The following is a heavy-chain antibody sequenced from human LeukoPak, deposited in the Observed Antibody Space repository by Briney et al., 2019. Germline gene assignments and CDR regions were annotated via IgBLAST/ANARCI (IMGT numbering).Heavy chain of an antibody. CDR3: ARTPAYGDYEDY. D-gene: IGHD4-17*01. Sequence: PSETLSLTCAVYGGSFSGYYWSWIRQPPGKGLEWIGEINHSGSTNYNPSLKSRVTISVDTSKNQFSLKLSSVTAADTAVYYCARTPAYGDYEDYWGQGTLVTVSS. CDR1: GGSFSGYY. V-gene: IGHV4-34*01. CDR2: INHSGST. J-gene: IGHJ4*02.